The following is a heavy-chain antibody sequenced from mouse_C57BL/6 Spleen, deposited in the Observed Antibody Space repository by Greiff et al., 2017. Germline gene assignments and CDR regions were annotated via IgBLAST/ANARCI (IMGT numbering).Heavy chain of an antibody. Sequence: VQRVESGPELVKPGASVKLSCKASGYTFTSYDINWVKQRPGQGLEWIGWIYPRDGSTKYNEKFKGKATLTVDTSSSTAYMELHSLTSEDSAVYFCARRSYYYGSSYEYFDVWGTGTTVTVSS. J-gene: IGHJ1*03. CDR1: GYTFTSYD. V-gene: IGHV1-85*01. CDR3: ARRSYYYGSSYEYFDV. CDR2: IYPRDGST. D-gene: IGHD1-1*01.